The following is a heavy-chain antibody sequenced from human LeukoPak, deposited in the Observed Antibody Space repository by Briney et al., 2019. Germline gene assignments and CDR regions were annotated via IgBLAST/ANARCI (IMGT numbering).Heavy chain of an antibody. CDR1: GGSISSSSYY. V-gene: IGHV4-39*01. CDR3: ARRADVLRYFDWLAYFDY. J-gene: IGHJ4*02. CDR2: IYYSGST. D-gene: IGHD3-9*01. Sequence: SETLSLTCTVSGGSISSSSYYWGWIRQPPGKGLEWIGSIYYSGSTYYNPSLKSRVTISADTSKNQFSLKLSSVTAADTAVYYCARRADVLRYFDWLAYFDYWGQGTLVTVSS.